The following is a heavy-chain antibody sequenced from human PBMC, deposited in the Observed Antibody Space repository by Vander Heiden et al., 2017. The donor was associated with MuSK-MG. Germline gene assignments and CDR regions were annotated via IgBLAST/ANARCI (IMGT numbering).Heavy chain of an antibody. D-gene: IGHD6-19*01. CDR1: GYTFTGYY. V-gene: IGHV1-2*02. CDR2: IKPNSGGT. J-gene: IGHJ6*02. Sequence: QVQLVQSGAAVKKPGASVKVSCKASGYTFTGYYMHWVRPATAHGIEWMGWIKPNSGGTNYAQKFQGRVTMTRDTSISTADMELSRLRSDDTAVYYCARDRYSSGWSFYYGMDVWGQGTTVTVSS. CDR3: ARDRYSSGWSFYYGMDV.